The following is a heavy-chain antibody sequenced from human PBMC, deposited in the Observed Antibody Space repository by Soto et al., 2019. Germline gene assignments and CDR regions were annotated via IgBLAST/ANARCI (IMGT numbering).Heavy chain of an antibody. D-gene: IGHD5-12*01. CDR2: IYYSGST. V-gene: IGHV4-39*01. J-gene: IGHJ4*02. CDR3: ARHRTPRVPTISYFDY. CDR1: GGSIRISSDY. Sequence: SETLSLTCTVSGGSIRISSDYWGWIRQPPGKGLEWIGNIYYSGSTSYNPSLKSRVTISVDTSKNQFSLNLSSVTAADRAIYYCARHRTPRVPTISYFDYWGQGTLVTVSS.